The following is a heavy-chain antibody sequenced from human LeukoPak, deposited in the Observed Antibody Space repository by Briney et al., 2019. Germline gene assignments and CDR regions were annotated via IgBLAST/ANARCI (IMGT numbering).Heavy chain of an antibody. CDR2: ISYDGSNT. CDR3: AKAASPGHDAFDM. J-gene: IGHJ3*02. CDR1: GFTFSSYG. Sequence: PGGSLRLSCAASGFTFSSYGMHWVRQAPGKGLEWVAVISYDGSNTYYADSVKGRFTISRDNSKNTLYLQMNSLRAEDTAVYYCAKAASPGHDAFDMWGQGTMVTVSS. V-gene: IGHV3-30*18. D-gene: IGHD3-10*01.